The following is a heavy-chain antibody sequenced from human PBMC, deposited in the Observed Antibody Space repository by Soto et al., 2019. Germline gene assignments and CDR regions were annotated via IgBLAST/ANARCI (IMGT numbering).Heavy chain of an antibody. CDR1: GGTFSSYA. CDR2: IIPIFGTA. D-gene: IGHD3-3*01. CDR3: ARSGADFWSGYYTSSYYYYGMDV. J-gene: IGHJ6*02. Sequence: QVQLVQSGAEVKKPGSSVKVSCKASGGTFSSYAISWVRQAPGQGLEWMGGIIPIFGTANYAQKFQGRVTITADKSTSTAYMELSGLGSEDTAVYYCARSGADFWSGYYTSSYYYYGMDVWGQGTTVTVSS. V-gene: IGHV1-69*06.